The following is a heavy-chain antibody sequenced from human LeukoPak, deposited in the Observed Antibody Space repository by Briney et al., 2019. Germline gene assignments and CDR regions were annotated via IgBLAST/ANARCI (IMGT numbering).Heavy chain of an antibody. J-gene: IGHJ4*02. CDR2: IYHSGGGGT. CDR1: GGSISSSNW. Sequence: SGTLSLTCAVSGGSISSSNWWIWLRQPPGKGLEWIGEIYHSGGGGTNYNPSLKSRATISIDNAKNQFSLKVRSVTAADTAVYFCARGFRGDNFDYWGQGTLVTVSS. V-gene: IGHV4-4*02. CDR3: ARGFRGDNFDY. D-gene: IGHD7-27*01.